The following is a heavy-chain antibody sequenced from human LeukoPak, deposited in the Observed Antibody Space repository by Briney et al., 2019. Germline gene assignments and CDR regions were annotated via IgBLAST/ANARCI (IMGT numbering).Heavy chain of an antibody. V-gene: IGHV3-21*01. D-gene: IGHD6-19*01. CDR3: AREAIAVAGTVLN. J-gene: IGHJ4*02. CDR2: ISTSSGYK. Sequence: PGGSLRLSCAASGFTFSSSSMNWVRQAPGKGLEWVSSISTSSGYKYYADSVKGRFTISRDNAKNSLYLQMNSLRAEDTAVYYCAREAIAVAGTVLNWGQGALVTVSS. CDR1: GFTFSSSS.